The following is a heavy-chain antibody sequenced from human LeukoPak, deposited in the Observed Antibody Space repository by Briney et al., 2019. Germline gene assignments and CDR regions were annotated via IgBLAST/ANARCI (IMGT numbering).Heavy chain of an antibody. J-gene: IGHJ3*02. CDR3: ASDPAMIVAYPNAFDI. V-gene: IGHV1-2*02. D-gene: IGHD3-22*01. Sequence: ASVKVSCKASGYTFTGYYMHWVRQAPGQGPEWMGWINPNSGGTNYAQKFQGRVTMTRDTSISTAYMELSRLRSDDTAVYYCASDPAMIVAYPNAFDIWGQGTMVTVSS. CDR2: INPNSGGT. CDR1: GYTFTGYY.